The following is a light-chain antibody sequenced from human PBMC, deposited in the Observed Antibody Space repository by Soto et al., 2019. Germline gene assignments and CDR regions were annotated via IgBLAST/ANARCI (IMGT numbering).Light chain of an antibody. CDR3: QQYGSSRWT. Sequence: EIALTQSPGTLSLSPGERATLSCRASQSVSGSYLAWYQQRPGQAPRLLIYGASSRATGIPDRFSGSGSGTDFTLTITRLEPEDFAVYYCQQYGSSRWTFGRGTKVEIK. V-gene: IGKV3-20*01. J-gene: IGKJ1*01. CDR1: QSVSGSY. CDR2: GAS.